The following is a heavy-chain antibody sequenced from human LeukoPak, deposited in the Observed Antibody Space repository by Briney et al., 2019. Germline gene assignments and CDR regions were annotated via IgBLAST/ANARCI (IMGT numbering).Heavy chain of an antibody. CDR2: IRSKTYGETT. V-gene: IGHV3-49*04. CDR3: TRGDGSGIC. D-gene: IGHD3-22*01. Sequence: GGSLRLSCTASGFTFGDYAMGWVRQAPGKGVEGIGFIRSKTYGETTEYAASVKGRFTFSRDDSKSIAYLQMNSLNIEDTAVYYCTRGDGSGICWGQGTLVTVSS. CDR1: GFTFGDYA. J-gene: IGHJ4*02.